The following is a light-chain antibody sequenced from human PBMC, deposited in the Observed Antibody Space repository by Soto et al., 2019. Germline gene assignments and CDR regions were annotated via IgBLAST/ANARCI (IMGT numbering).Light chain of an antibody. CDR3: QQRNNWPPIT. Sequence: EIVLTRSPGTLALYPGERATLSCRARQSVSSSYLAWYQQKPGQAPRLXIYGASSRATGIPDRFSGSGSGTDLTLTISRLETEDFALYYCQQRNNWPPITFGQGTRLEIK. CDR2: GAS. CDR1: QSVSSSY. V-gene: IGKV3D-20*02. J-gene: IGKJ5*01.